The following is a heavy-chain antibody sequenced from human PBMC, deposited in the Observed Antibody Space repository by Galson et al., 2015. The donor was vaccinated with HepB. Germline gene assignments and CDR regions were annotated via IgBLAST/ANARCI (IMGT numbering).Heavy chain of an antibody. J-gene: IGHJ4*02. D-gene: IGHD6-19*01. CDR2: ISSSSSYI. CDR3: ARDLAVAGTSGY. CDR1: GFTFSSYS. Sequence: SLRLSCAASGFTFSSYSMNWVRQAPGKGLEWVSSISSSSSYIFYADSVKGRFTISRDNAKNSLYLQMNSLRDEDTAVYYCARDLAVAGTSGYWGQGTLVTVSS. V-gene: IGHV3-21*01.